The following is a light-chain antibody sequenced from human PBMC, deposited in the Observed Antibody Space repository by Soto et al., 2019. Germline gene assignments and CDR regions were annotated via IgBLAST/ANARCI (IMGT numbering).Light chain of an antibody. CDR2: DVT. V-gene: IGLV2-11*01. J-gene: IGLJ2*01. Sequence: QSALTQPRSVSGSPGQSATISCTGTSNDVGGYDYVSWYQQYPGKAPTYILYDVTKRPSGVPDRFSGSKSGNTASLTISGLQADDEADYYCCSYAGNYTFFGGGTKLTVL. CDR1: SNDVGGYDY. CDR3: CSYAGNYTF.